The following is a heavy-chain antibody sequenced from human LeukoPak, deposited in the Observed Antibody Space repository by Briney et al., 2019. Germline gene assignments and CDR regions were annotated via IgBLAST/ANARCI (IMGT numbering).Heavy chain of an antibody. CDR1: GFTFSSYG. CDR2: ISYDGSNK. J-gene: IGHJ4*02. Sequence: PGGSLRLSCAASGFTFSSYGMHWVRQAPGKGLEWVAVISYDGSNKYYADSAKGRFTISRDNSKNTLYLQMNSLRAEDTAVYYCASLVTDSWGQGTLVTVSS. V-gene: IGHV3-30*03. D-gene: IGHD1-26*01. CDR3: ASLVTDS.